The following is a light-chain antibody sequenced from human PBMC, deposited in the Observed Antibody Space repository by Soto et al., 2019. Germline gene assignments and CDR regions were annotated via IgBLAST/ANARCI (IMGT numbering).Light chain of an antibody. V-gene: IGLV1-47*01. CDR3: AAWDDTLSAVV. CDR2: RDN. Sequence: QSVLTQPPSASGTPGQRVTISCSGSSSNIGSNYVYWYQQLPRTAPKLLLYRDNQRPSGVPDRFSDSKSGTSASLAISGLRSDDEADYYCAAWDDTLSAVVFGGGTKLTVL. J-gene: IGLJ2*01. CDR1: SSNIGSNY.